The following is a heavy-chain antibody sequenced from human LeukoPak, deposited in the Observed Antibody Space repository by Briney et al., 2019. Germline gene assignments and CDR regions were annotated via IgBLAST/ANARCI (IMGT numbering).Heavy chain of an antibody. CDR3: AKDSHSWSRDY. CDR2: ITSGGTTI. D-gene: IGHD6-13*01. Sequence: PGGSLRLSCAASGFTFRTYNMNWVRQAPGKGLEWVSYITSGGTTIYYADSVKGRFTISRDNAKKSLYLEMNSLRAEDTAVYYCAKDSHSWSRDYWGQGTLVTVSS. CDR1: GFTFRTYN. J-gene: IGHJ4*02. V-gene: IGHV3-48*04.